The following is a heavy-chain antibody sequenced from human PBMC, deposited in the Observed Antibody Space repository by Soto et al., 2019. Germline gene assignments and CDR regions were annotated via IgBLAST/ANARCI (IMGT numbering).Heavy chain of an antibody. V-gene: IGHV3-23*01. J-gene: IGHJ6*02. Sequence: EVQLLESAGCLVQPGGSLTVACAASGFTFSNYAMSWVRQAPGKGLEWVSAISGGGGSTYYADSVKGRFTISRDNSKNTLYLQMDSLRAEDTAVYYCANPPPTMESTIYYYYGVDVWGQGTTVTVSS. D-gene: IGHD1-26*01. CDR2: ISGGGGST. CDR3: ANPPPTMESTIYYYYGVDV. CDR1: GFTFSNYA.